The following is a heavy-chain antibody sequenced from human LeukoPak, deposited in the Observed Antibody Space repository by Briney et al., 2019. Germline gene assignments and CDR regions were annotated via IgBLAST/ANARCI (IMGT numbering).Heavy chain of an antibody. CDR3: ARDSRGDGLDY. CDR1: GFTFSSYA. V-gene: IGHV4-59*01. J-gene: IGHJ4*02. D-gene: IGHD4-17*01. CDR2: IYYSGST. Sequence: GSLRLSCSASGFTFSSYAMHWIRQPPGKGLEWIGYIYYSGSTNYNPSLKSRVTISVDTSKNQFSLKLSSVTAADTAVYYCARDSRGDGLDYWGQGTLVTVSS.